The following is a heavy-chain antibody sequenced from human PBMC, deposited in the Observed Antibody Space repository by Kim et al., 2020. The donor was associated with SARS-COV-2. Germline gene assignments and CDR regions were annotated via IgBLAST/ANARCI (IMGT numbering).Heavy chain of an antibody. CDR3: AKDIGYSSSWYATANYYYYGMDV. J-gene: IGHJ6*02. Sequence: GGSLRLSCAASGFTFDDYAMHWFRQAPGKGLEWVSLISGDGGSTYYADSVKGRFTISRDNSKNSLYLQMNSLRTEDTALYYCAKDIGYSSSWYATANYYYYGMDVWGQGTTVTVSS. V-gene: IGHV3-43*02. D-gene: IGHD6-13*01. CDR1: GFTFDDYA. CDR2: ISGDGGST.